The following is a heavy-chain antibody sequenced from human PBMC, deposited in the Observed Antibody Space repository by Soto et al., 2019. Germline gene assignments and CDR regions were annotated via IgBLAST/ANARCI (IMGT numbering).Heavy chain of an antibody. D-gene: IGHD4-17*01. Sequence: DVQLVESGGGLVQPGGSLKLSCAGSGFTFSGSDIHWVRQASGKGLEWVGRIKSKASNYATSYAASVKGRFTVSRDDSENTGYLQMSRLKAEETAMYYCISREDYGADMWFDPWGQGTLVTVSS. CDR3: ISREDYGADMWFDP. CDR2: IKSKASNYAT. J-gene: IGHJ5*02. V-gene: IGHV3-73*01. CDR1: GFTFSGSD.